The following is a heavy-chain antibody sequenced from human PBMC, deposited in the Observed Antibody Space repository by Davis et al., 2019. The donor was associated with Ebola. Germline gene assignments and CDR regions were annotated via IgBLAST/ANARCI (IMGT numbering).Heavy chain of an antibody. CDR2: MNPNSGNT. CDR3: ARAPTWSQINYYCFDY. CDR1: AYTFTSYD. J-gene: IGHJ4*02. D-gene: IGHD3-10*01. Sequence: ASVKVSCKASAYTFTSYDINWVRQATGQGLEWMGWMNPNSGNTGYAQKFQGRVTMTRNTSISTAYMELSGLRSDDTAVYYCARAPTWSQINYYCFDYWGQGTPVTVSS. V-gene: IGHV1-8*01.